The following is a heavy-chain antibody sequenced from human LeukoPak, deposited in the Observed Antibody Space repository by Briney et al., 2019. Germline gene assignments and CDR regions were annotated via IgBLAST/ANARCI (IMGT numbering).Heavy chain of an antibody. D-gene: IGHD4-17*01. CDR3: ARRSRGDDYGDYYYYGMDV. J-gene: IGHJ6*02. Sequence: RGESLKISCKGSGYSFTSYWIGWVRQMPGKGLEWMGIIYPGDSDTRYSPSFQGQVTISADKSISTAYLQWSSLKASDTAMYYCARRSRGDDYGDYYYYGMDVWGQGTTVTVSS. CDR1: GYSFTSYW. CDR2: IYPGDSDT. V-gene: IGHV5-51*01.